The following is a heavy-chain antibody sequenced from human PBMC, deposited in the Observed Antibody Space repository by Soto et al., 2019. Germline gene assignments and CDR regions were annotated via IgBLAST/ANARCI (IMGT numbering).Heavy chain of an antibody. V-gene: IGHV3-74*01. D-gene: IGHD6-19*01. J-gene: IGHJ5*02. CDR1: GFTFITYW. CDR2: SNSDGSAT. CDR3: VRSYTSGWTEWFDP. Sequence: GGSLRLSCAVSGFTFITYWMHWVLQTPGKGLVWVSRSNSDGSATNYADSVRGRFTISRDNAKNTLYLQMNSLRAEDTAVYYCVRSYTSGWTEWFDPWGQGTLVTVSS.